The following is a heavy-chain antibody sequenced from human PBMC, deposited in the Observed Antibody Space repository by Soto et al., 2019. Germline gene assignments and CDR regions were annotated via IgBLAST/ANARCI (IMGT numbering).Heavy chain of an antibody. CDR1: GDTFKNCV. CDR3: AAELGFGKLSVV. D-gene: IGHD3-10*01. J-gene: IGHJ6*02. V-gene: IGHV1-69*01. CDR2: IIPLFGTT. Sequence: QVQVVQSGVEVRRPGSSVKVSCKASGDTFKNCVISWVRQAPGQGLEWMGGIIPLFGTTDFAQRFQGSLTITTDESTTTAYMELSRLRSEDTATYYCAAELGFGKLSVVWGQGNTVIVSS.